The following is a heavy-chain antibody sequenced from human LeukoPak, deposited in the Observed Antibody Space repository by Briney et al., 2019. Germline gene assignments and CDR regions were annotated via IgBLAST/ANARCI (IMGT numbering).Heavy chain of an antibody. V-gene: IGHV3-49*04. J-gene: IGHJ6*03. CDR2: IRSKAYGGTT. CDR3: TRFMVRGVIIYMDV. Sequence: QSGGSLRLSCTASGFTFGDYAMSWVRKAPGKGLEWVGFIRSKAYGGTTEYAASVKGRFTMSRDDSKSIAYLQMNSLKTEDTAVYYCTRFMVRGVIIYMDVWGKGTTVTVSS. D-gene: IGHD3-10*01. CDR1: GFTFGDYA.